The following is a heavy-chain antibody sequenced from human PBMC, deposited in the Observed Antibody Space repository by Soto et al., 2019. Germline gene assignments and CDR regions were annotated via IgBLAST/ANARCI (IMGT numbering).Heavy chain of an antibody. D-gene: IGHD4-17*01. CDR1: GGSISTSSYY. V-gene: IGHV4-39*01. CDR3: AGKPTTVNNFYYYYYMDV. Sequence: SETLSLTCTVSGGSISTSSYYWGWIRQPPGKGLEWIGSIYYSGSTYYNPSLKSRVTISVDTSKNQFSLKLSSVTAADTAVYYCAGKPTTVNNFYYYYYMDVWGKGTTVTVSS. CDR2: IYYSGST. J-gene: IGHJ6*03.